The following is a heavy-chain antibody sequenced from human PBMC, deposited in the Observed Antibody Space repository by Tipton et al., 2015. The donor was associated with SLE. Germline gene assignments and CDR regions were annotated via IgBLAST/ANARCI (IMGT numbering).Heavy chain of an antibody. CDR2: IFYGGTA. CDR1: GGSIGSYY. Sequence: TLSLTCTVSGGSIGSYYWSWMRQAPGKGLEWIGYIFYGGTANNNPSLKSRVTISVDRSKNQFSLKLNSVTAADTAVYYCAKDYNHDNADYNWGQGTLVIVSS. J-gene: IGHJ4*02. D-gene: IGHD4-17*01. V-gene: IGHV4-59*01. CDR3: AKDYNHDNADYN.